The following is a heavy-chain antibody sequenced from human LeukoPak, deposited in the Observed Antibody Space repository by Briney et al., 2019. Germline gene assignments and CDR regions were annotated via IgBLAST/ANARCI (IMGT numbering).Heavy chain of an antibody. J-gene: IGHJ5*02. CDR2: MNPNSGNT. CDR1: GYTFTSYD. CDR3: ARGTAAADNWFDT. V-gene: IGHV1-8*01. D-gene: IGHD6-13*01. Sequence: GASVKGSCKASGYTFTSYDINWVRQATGQGLEWMGWMNPNSGNTGYAQKFQGRVTITRDTSASTAYMELSSLRSEDTAVYYCARGTAAADNWFDTWGQGTLVTVSS.